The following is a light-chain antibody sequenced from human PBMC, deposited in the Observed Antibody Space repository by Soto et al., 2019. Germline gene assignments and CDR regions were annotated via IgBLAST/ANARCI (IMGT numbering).Light chain of an antibody. V-gene: IGLV2-14*01. CDR3: CSSSGVTTWI. J-gene: IGLJ3*02. CDR1: SSDVGGYNY. Sequence: QSALTQPASVSGSPGQSITISCTGTSSDVGGYNYVSWYQQHPGKAPKLMIYEVSNRPSGVSNRFSGSKSGNTASLTISGLQAEDEADYYCCSSSGVTTWIFGGGTKVTVL. CDR2: EVS.